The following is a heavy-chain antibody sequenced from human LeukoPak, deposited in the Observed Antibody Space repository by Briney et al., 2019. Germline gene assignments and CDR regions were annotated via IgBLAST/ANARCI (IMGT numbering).Heavy chain of an antibody. Sequence: GGSLRLSCAASGFTFSRSWMHWVRQAPGKGLVWVSRINTDGSNTYYADSVKGRFTISRDNAKNTLYLQMNSLRAEDTAVYYCARDKLVVVVAARYYYGMDVWGQGTTVTVSS. CDR3: ARDKLVVVVAARYYYGMDV. J-gene: IGHJ6*02. D-gene: IGHD2-15*01. CDR1: GFTFSRSW. V-gene: IGHV3-74*01. CDR2: INTDGSNT.